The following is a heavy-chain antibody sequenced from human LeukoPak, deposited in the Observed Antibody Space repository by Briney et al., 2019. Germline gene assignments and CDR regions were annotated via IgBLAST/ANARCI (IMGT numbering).Heavy chain of an antibody. CDR3: ARQYFDRTGYYYFGY. J-gene: IGHJ4*02. V-gene: IGHV4-39*01. CDR2: MYYSGNT. Sequence: SETLSLTCTVSGDAITGSSYYWGWIRQSPGKGLEWIGSMYYSGNTYSNPSLESRVTMSADTSKNQFSLKLNSASVADTAVYYCARQYFDRTGYYYFGYWGQGTLVIVSS. D-gene: IGHD3-22*01. CDR1: GDAITGSSYY.